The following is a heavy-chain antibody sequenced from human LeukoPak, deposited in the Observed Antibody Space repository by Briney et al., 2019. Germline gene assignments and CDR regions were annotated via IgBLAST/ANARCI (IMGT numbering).Heavy chain of an antibody. Sequence: ASVKVSCKASGGSFSSFVITWVRQAPGQGLEWMGGIIPIFGTANYAQKFQGRVTITADESTSTAYMELSSLRSEDTAVYYCARDRSIAAADYFDYWGQGTLVTVSS. CDR1: GGSFSSFV. CDR3: ARDRSIAAADYFDY. J-gene: IGHJ4*02. V-gene: IGHV1-69*13. D-gene: IGHD6-13*01. CDR2: IIPIFGTA.